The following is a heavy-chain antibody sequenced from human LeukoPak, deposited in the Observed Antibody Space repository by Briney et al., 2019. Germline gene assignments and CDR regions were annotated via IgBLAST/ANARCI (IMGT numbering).Heavy chain of an antibody. CDR3: ARERIDSGYNYYYYGMDV. CDR2: INSDGSST. V-gene: IGHV3-74*01. D-gene: IGHD5-12*01. CDR1: GFTFSSYW. J-gene: IGHJ6*04. Sequence: GGSLRLSCAASGFTFSSYWMHWVRQAPGKGLVWVSRINSDGSSTSYADSVKGRLTISRDNAKNTLYLRMNSLRAEDTAVYYCARERIDSGYNYYYYGMDVWGKGTTVTVSS.